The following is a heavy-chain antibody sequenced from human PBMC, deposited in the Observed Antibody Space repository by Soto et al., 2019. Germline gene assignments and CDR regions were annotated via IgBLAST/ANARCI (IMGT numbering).Heavy chain of an antibody. J-gene: IGHJ2*01. Sequence: EVQLVESGGGLVQPGGSLKLSCAASGFTFSGSAMHWVRQASGKGLEWVGRIRSKANSYATAYAASVKGRFTISRDDSKNTAYLQMNSLKTEDTAVYYCTRPGASIAARASYWYFDLWGRGTLVTVSS. CDR1: GFTFSGSA. CDR2: IRSKANSYAT. V-gene: IGHV3-73*02. CDR3: TRPGASIAARASYWYFDL. D-gene: IGHD6-6*01.